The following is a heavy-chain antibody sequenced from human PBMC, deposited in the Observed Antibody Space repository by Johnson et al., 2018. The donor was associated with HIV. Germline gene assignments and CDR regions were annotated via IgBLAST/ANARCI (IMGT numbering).Heavy chain of an antibody. J-gene: IGHJ3*02. D-gene: IGHD2-2*01. Sequence: VQLVESGGGLIKPGGSLRLSCAASGFTVSSNYMSWVRQAPGKGLEWVSVIYSGGSTYYADSVKGRFTISRDNSKNTLYVQMNSLRAEDTAVYYCARGIQPDAFDIWGQGTMVTVSS. V-gene: IGHV3-53*01. CDR3: ARGIQPDAFDI. CDR1: GFTVSSNY. CDR2: IYSGGST.